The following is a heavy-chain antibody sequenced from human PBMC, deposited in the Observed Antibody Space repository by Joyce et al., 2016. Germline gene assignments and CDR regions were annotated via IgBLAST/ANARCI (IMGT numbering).Heavy chain of an antibody. V-gene: IGHV4-59*08. J-gene: IGHJ6*02. Sequence: QVQLQESGLGLVKPSETLSLTCTVSGGSINTYYWNWIRQPPGKGLEWVGYIYYSGSTTYNPSLKSRVSISVDTSRTTSLRLTSVTAADTAVYYCARLRHPTYYGMDVWGQGTTVTVSS. CDR1: GGSINTYY. CDR2: IYYSGST. CDR3: ARLRHPTYYGMDV.